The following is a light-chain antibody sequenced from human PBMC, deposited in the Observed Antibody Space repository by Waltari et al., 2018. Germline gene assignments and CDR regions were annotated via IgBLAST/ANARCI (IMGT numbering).Light chain of an antibody. CDR2: DVS. CDR1: SSDVGGYNY. CDR3: SSYTSSSVV. J-gene: IGLJ2*01. Sequence: QSALTQPASVSGSPGQSITISCTGTSSDVGGYNYVSWYQQHPGKAPNLMIYDVSKRAAGVSNRFSGSKAGNTASLTISGLQAEDEAYYYCSSYTSSSVVFGGGTKLTVL. V-gene: IGLV2-14*01.